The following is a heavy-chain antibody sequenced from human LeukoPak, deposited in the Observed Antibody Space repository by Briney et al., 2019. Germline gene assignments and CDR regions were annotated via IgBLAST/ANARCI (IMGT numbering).Heavy chain of an antibody. CDR3: AKSLRLWFGEWDY. D-gene: IGHD3-10*01. Sequence: GGSLRLSCAASGFTFSIYAMSWVRQAPGKGLEWVSAISGSGGTAYYADSVKGRFTISRDNSRNTLYLQMNSLRAEDTAVYYCAKSLRLWFGEWDYWGQGTLVTVSS. V-gene: IGHV3-23*01. CDR2: ISGSGGTA. CDR1: GFTFSIYA. J-gene: IGHJ4*02.